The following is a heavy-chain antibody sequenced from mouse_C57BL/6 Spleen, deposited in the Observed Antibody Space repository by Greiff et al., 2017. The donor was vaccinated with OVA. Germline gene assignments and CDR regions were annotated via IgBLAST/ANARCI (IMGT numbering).Heavy chain of an antibody. J-gene: IGHJ1*03. Sequence: EVKLEESGGGLVKPGGSLKLSCAASGFTFSSYAMSWVRQTPEKRLEWVATISDGGSYTYYPDNVKGRFTISRDNAKNNLYLQMSHLKSEDTAMYYCARDSGVWYFDVWGTGTTVTVSS. CDR1: GFTFSSYA. CDR3: ARDSGVWYFDV. CDR2: ISDGGSYT. V-gene: IGHV5-4*01. D-gene: IGHD3-1*01.